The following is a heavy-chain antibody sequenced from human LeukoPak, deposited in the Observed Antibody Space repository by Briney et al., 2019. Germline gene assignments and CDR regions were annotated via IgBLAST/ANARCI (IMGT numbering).Heavy chain of an antibody. CDR3: AKDGGYGSGSYYRFDP. Sequence: GGSLRLSCAASGLTFSSYAMSWVREAPGKGLEWGSAISGSGGSTYYADSVKGRFTISRDNSKNTLYLQMISLRAEDTAVYYCAKDGGYGSGSYYRFDPWGEGTLVTVPS. D-gene: IGHD3-10*01. CDR2: ISGSGGST. J-gene: IGHJ5*02. CDR1: GLTFSSYA. V-gene: IGHV3-23*01.